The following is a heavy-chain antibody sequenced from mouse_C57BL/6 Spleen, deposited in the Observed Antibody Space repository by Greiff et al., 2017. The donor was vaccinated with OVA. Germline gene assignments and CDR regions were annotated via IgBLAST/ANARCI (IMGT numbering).Heavy chain of an antibody. V-gene: IGHV1-64*01. CDR2: IHPNSGST. D-gene: IGHD1-1*01. CDR1: GYTFTSYW. CDR3: ARDPLVFTTVVAPVDY. J-gene: IGHJ2*01. Sequence: QVQLQQPGAELVKPGASVKLSCKASGYTFTSYWMHWVKQRPGQGLEWIGMIHPNSGSTHYNEKFKSKATLTVDKSSSTAYMQLSSLTSEDSAVYYCARDPLVFTTVVAPVDYWGQGTTLTVSS.